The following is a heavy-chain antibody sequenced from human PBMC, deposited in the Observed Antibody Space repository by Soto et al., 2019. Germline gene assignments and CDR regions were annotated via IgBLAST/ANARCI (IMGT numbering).Heavy chain of an antibody. J-gene: IGHJ6*02. Sequence: GGSLRLSCAASGFTFSNAWMNWVRQAPGKGLEWVGRIKSKTDGGTTDYAAPVKGRFTISRDDSKNTLYLQMNSLKTEDTAVYYCWIHSLLGFGELLLPAPYGMDVWGQGTTVTVSS. D-gene: IGHD3-10*01. V-gene: IGHV3-15*07. CDR2: IKSKTDGGTT. CDR3: WIHSLLGFGELLLPAPYGMDV. CDR1: GFTFSNAW.